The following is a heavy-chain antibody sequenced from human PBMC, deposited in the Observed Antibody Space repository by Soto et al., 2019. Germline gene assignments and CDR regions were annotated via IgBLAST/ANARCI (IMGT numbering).Heavy chain of an antibody. J-gene: IGHJ4*02. Sequence: EVQLLESGGRLVQPGGSLRLSCAASGFTFNSYAMSWVRQAPGKGLEWVSTISGTGGGAYYADSVKGRFTISRDNSKNTLYLQMNSLRAEDTAVYYCAKDDYYDTSGAAFDYWGQGTLVTVSS. CDR3: AKDDYYDTSGAAFDY. V-gene: IGHV3-23*01. CDR2: ISGTGGGA. D-gene: IGHD3-22*01. CDR1: GFTFNSYA.